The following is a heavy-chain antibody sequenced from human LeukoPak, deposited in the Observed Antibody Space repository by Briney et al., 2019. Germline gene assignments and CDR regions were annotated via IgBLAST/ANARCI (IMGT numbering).Heavy chain of an antibody. CDR1: GFNFSNYN. CDR2: ISGGSIYI. CDR3: AREGEYGPGGLDP. V-gene: IGHV3-21*01. Sequence: KAGGSLRLSCAASGFNFSNYNMNWVRQAPGKGLEWVSSISGGSIYIYYAASVKGRFTISRDNAKNSLYLQMNSLRAEDTAVYYCAREGEYGPGGLDPWGQGTLVTVSS. D-gene: IGHD4-17*01. J-gene: IGHJ5*02.